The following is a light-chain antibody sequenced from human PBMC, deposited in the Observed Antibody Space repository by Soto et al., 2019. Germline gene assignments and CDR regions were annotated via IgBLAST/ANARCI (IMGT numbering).Light chain of an antibody. CDR1: QSLSNR. Sequence: DIQMTQSPSTLSASVGDRVTITCRASQSLSNRLAWYQQKPGKAPKVLIYDASSLESGVPSRFSGSGSGTDFILTISSLQPDDFATYYCQYYSAVWAFGQGTKV. CDR2: DAS. J-gene: IGKJ1*01. V-gene: IGKV1-5*01. CDR3: QYYSAVWA.